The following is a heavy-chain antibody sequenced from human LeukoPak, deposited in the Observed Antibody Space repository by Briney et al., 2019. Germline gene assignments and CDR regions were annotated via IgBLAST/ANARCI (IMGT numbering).Heavy chain of an antibody. V-gene: IGHV3-21*01. Sequence: GGSLRLSCAASGFTFSSYSMNWVRQAPGKGLEWVSSISSSSSYIYYADSVKGRFTISRDNAKDSLYLQMNSLRAEDTAVYYCARAVTGWFGELRGAYFDYWGQGTLVTVSS. J-gene: IGHJ4*02. CDR3: ARAVTGWFGELRGAYFDY. D-gene: IGHD3-10*01. CDR2: ISSSSSYI. CDR1: GFTFSSYS.